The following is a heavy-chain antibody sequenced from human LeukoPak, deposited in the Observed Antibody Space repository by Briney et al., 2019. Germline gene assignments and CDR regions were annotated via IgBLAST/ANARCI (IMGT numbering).Heavy chain of an antibody. V-gene: IGHV3-7*01. D-gene: IGHD6-6*01. CDR1: GFTFSSYS. CDR3: AREGPSSSFFDY. CDR2: IKQDGSEK. J-gene: IGHJ4*02. Sequence: GGSLRLSCAASGFTFSSYSMNWVRQDPGKGLEWVANIKQDGSEKYSVDSVKGRFTISRDNAKNSLYLQMSCLRVEDTAVYYCAREGPSSSFFDYWGQGTLVTVSS.